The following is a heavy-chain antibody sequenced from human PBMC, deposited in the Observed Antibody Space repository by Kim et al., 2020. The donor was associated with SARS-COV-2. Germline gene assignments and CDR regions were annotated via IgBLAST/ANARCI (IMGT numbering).Heavy chain of an antibody. CDR3: SREPNGHSLGAFDD. Sequence: GGSLRLSCTASDFNFGRYAMTWVRQAPGKGLEWVSSITTSGGTTSYGVSVEGRFTISRDNFKKILYLQMNSLRAEDTAVYYCSREPNGHSLGAFDDWDQGTMVTFSS. CDR1: DFNFGRYA. D-gene: IGHD1-26*01. J-gene: IGHJ3*01. V-gene: IGHV3-23*01. CDR2: ITTSGGTT.